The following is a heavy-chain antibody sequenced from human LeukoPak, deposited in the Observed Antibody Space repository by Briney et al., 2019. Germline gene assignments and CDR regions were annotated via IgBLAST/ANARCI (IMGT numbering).Heavy chain of an antibody. J-gene: IGHJ4*02. CDR1: GYTFTSYG. D-gene: IGHD1-1*01. CDR2: ISVYNGNT. Sequence: GASVKVSCKASGYTFTSYGISWVRQAPGQGLEWVGWISVYNGNTNYAQKLQGRVTMTTDTSTSTAYMELRSLRSDDTAVYYCARAVRYNWNDVLDYWGQGTLVTVSS. CDR3: ARAVRYNWNDVLDY. V-gene: IGHV1-18*01.